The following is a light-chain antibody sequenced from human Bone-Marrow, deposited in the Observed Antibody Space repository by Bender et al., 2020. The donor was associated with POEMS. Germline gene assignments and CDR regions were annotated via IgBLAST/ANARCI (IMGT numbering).Light chain of an antibody. J-gene: IGLJ2*01. Sequence: SYVLTQPHSVSVAPGQTARLSCGGSDIGHKAVHWYRQRPGQAPVLVVSNDRDRPSGIPDRVSGSNSGKTATLTISRVEAGDEADYLCQVWDSAADVVFGGGTKLTVL. CDR2: NDR. V-gene: IGLV3-21*02. CDR3: QVWDSAADVV. CDR1: DIGHKA.